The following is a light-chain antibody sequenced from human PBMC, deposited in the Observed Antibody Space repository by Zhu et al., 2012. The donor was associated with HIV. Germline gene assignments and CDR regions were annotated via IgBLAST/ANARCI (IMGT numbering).Light chain of an antibody. Sequence: DIQMTQSPPSLSASVGDRVTITCRSSQTFSRYLNWFQQKAGKAPKVLIFAASTLQSGVPSRFSGSGSGTDFTLTISSLQPEDVGTYYCQQSFSTPYTFGQGTKVEIK. V-gene: IGKV1-39*01. CDR3: QQSFSTPYT. CDR1: QTFSRY. J-gene: IGKJ2*01. CDR2: AAS.